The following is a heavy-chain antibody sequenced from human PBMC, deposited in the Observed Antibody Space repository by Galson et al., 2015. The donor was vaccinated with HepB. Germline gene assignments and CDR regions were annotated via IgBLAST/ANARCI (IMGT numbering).Heavy chain of an antibody. J-gene: IGHJ4*02. CDR3: AKGEDYYGSGSYYKGAYYFDY. CDR1: GFTFSSYA. CDR2: ISYDGSNK. Sequence: SLRLSCAASGFTFSSYAMHWVRQAPGKGLEWVAVISYDGSNKYYADSVKGRFTISRDNSKNTLYLQMNSLRAEDTAVYYCAKGEDYYGSGSYYKGAYYFDYWGQGTLVTVSS. V-gene: IGHV3-30*04. D-gene: IGHD3-10*01.